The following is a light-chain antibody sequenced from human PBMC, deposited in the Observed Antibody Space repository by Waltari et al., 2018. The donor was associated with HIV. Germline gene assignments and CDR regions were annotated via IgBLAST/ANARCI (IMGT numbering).Light chain of an antibody. CDR2: AAS. J-gene: IGKJ1*01. CDR3: QQLNEYPCT. CDR1: QDIRNY. Sequence: DIQLTQSPPFLSASVGDRVTITCRASQDIRNYLAWYQQKLGKAPKLLIYAASSLQSGVPSRVSGIQSGTQSTHTINSLQPEDFATYHCQQLNEYPCTFGQGTQVEIK. V-gene: IGKV1-9*01.